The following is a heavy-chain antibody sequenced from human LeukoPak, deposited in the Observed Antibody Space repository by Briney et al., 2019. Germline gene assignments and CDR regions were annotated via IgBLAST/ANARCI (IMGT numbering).Heavy chain of an antibody. V-gene: IGHV1-69*13. Sequence: ASVKVSCKASGGTFSSYAISWVRQAPGQGLEWMGGIIPIFGTANYAQKFQGRVTITADESTSTAYMELSSLRSEDTAVYYCARVSDRITYGMDVWGQGTLVTVSS. CDR3: ARVSDRITYGMDV. D-gene: IGHD3-16*02. CDR2: IIPIFGTA. J-gene: IGHJ6*02. CDR1: GGTFSSYA.